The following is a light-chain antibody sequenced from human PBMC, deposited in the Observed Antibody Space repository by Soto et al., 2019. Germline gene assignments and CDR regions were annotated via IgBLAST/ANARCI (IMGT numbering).Light chain of an antibody. V-gene: IGKV2-28*01. CDR1: QSLLHSNGNTF. J-gene: IGKJ1*01. CDR2: LGS. CDR3: MQARQTSRT. Sequence: EIVMPQSPLSLTVTPGEPASISCKSSQSLLHSNGNTFLDWYMQKPGQSPQLLLYLGSSRASGGPARVSGSGSGTDFTMRISTMEADDAGVYYCMQARQTSRTFGQGTKLEI.